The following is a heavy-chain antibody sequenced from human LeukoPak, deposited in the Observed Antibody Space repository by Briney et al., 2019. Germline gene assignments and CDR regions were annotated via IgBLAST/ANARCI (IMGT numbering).Heavy chain of an antibody. V-gene: IGHV3-30*02. CDR3: AKDVPQAYFDY. CDR1: GFTFSSYG. Sequence: GGSLRLSCAASGFTFSSYGMHWVRQAPGKGLEWVAFIRYDGSNKYYADSVKGRFTISRDNSKNTLYLLMNSLRAEDTAVYYCAKDVPQAYFDYWGRGNLVTVSS. J-gene: IGHJ4*02. CDR2: IRYDGSNK. D-gene: IGHD3-10*02.